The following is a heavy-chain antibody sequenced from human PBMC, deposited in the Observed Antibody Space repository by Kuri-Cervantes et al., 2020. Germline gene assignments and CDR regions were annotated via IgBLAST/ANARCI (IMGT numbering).Heavy chain of an antibody. CDR1: GFTFSSYA. V-gene: IGHV3-30*04. D-gene: IGHD1-26*01. Sequence: GESLKISCAASGFTFSSYAMHWVRQAPGKGLEWVAVISYDGSNKYYVDSVKGRFTISRDNAKNSLFLQINSLRVEDTAVYYCATDKGYFAFDYWGQGTLVTVSS. J-gene: IGHJ4*02. CDR3: ATDKGYFAFDY. CDR2: ISYDGSNK.